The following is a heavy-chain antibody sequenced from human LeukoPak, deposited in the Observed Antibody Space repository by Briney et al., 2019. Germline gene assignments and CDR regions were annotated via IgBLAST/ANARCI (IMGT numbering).Heavy chain of an antibody. V-gene: IGHV5-51*01. CDR1: GYSFTSYW. J-gene: IGHJ6*02. CDR2: IYPGDSDT. CDR3: ARHGGGPRMAGVYYGMDV. Sequence: GGSLKISGKGSGYSFTSYWIGWVRQMPGKGLGWMGIIYPGDSDTRYSPSFQGPVTLSADTSISTAYLQWSSLKASDTAMYYCARHGGGPRMAGVYYGMDVWGQGTTVTVSS. D-gene: IGHD2-15*01.